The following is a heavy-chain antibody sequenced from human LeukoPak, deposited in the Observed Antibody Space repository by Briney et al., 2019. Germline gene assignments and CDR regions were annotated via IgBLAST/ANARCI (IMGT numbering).Heavy chain of an antibody. V-gene: IGHV3-23*01. CDR3: AKDDAWGRFYH. CDR1: GFTFSSYA. J-gene: IGHJ1*01. Sequence: PGGSLRLSCAASGFTFSSYAMSWVRQAPGKGLEWVSGTSGSGDNTYYADSVKGRLTISRDNSKNTLCLQMNSLRADDTAIYYCAKDDAWGRFYHWGQGTLVTVSS. D-gene: IGHD3-16*01. CDR2: TSGSGDNT.